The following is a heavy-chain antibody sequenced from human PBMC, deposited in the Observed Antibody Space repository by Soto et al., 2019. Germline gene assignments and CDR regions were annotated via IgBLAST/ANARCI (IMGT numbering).Heavy chain of an antibody. CDR1: GGTFSSYA. CDR2: IIPIFGTA. V-gene: IGHV1-69*13. Sequence: SVKVSCKASGGTFSSYAISWVRQAPGQGLEWMGGIIPIFGTANYAQKFQGRVTITADESTSTAYMELSSLRSEDTAVYYCARDRPWLVAATPNDFYYYGMDVWGQGTTVTVSS. D-gene: IGHD2-15*01. CDR3: ARDRPWLVAATPNDFYYYGMDV. J-gene: IGHJ6*02.